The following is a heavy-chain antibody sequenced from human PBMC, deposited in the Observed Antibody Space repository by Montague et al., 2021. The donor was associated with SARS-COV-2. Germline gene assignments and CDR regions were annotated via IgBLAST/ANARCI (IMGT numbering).Heavy chain of an antibody. V-gene: IGHV2-5*02. D-gene: IGHD4-17*01. CDR1: GFSLTTPGVG. CDR3: AEHLMQQDEYGDYFDAFNM. CDR2: IYWDGDT. J-gene: IGHJ3*02. Sequence: PALVKPTQSLTLTCSFSGFSLTTPGVGVGWVRQPPGKALEWLALIYWDGDTRYSPSLRGRLTITKDTSKNRVVLTMTNVDPVDTATYYCAEHLMQQDEYGDYFDAFNMWGHGTMVTVSS.